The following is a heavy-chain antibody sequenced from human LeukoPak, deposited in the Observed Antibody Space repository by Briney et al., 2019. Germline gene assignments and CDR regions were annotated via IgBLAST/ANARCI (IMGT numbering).Heavy chain of an antibody. CDR3: ARVIRAEENPTFDI. Sequence: SETLSLTCTVSYDSIRGSSYYWGWIRQPPGKGLEWIGNVYYSGSTNYNPSLKSRVTISVDTSKNQFSLKLTSVTAADTAVLYCARVIRAEENPTFDIWGQGTMVTVSS. CDR2: VYYSGST. CDR1: YDSIRGSSYY. J-gene: IGHJ3*02. D-gene: IGHD2-21*01. V-gene: IGHV4-39*01.